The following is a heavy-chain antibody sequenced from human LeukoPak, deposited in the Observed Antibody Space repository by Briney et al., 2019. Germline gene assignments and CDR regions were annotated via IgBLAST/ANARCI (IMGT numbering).Heavy chain of an antibody. CDR2: IYSGGST. D-gene: IGHD3-3*01. CDR3: ARGLDDFWSGYYLDY. CDR1: GFTVNSNY. J-gene: IGHJ4*02. V-gene: IGHV3-53*01. Sequence: PGGSLRLSCAASGFTVNSNYMIWLRQAPGKGLEWVSVIYSGGSTYYADSVKGRLTISRDNSKNTLYLQMNSLRAVDTAVYYCARGLDDFWSGYYLDYWGQGTLVTVSS.